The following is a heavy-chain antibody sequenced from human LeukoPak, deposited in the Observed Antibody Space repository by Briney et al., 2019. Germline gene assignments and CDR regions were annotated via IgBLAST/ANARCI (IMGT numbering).Heavy chain of an antibody. J-gene: IGHJ4*02. V-gene: IGHV1-69*04. CDR1: GGTFSSYA. CDR2: IIPILGIA. Sequence: SVKVSCKASGGTFSSYAISWVRQAPGQGLEWMGRIIPILGIANYAQKFQGRVTITADKSTSTAYMELSSLRSEDTAVYYCARSLAVAGRAPYFDYWGQGTLVTVSS. D-gene: IGHD6-19*01. CDR3: ARSLAVAGRAPYFDY.